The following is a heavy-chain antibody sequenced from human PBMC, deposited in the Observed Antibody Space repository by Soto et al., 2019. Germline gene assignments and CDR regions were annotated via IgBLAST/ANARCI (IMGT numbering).Heavy chain of an antibody. J-gene: IGHJ4*02. CDR1: GGTXISYA. D-gene: IGHD5-18*01. V-gene: IGHV1-69*13. Sequence: SXKVSFAAAGGTXISYASSWVRQAPGQGLEWMGGIIPIFGTANYAQKFQGRVTITADESTSTAYMELSSLRSEETAVYYCARTKGYSYGARAPFDYWGQGTLATVS. CDR2: IIPIFGTA. CDR3: ARTKGYSYGARAPFDY.